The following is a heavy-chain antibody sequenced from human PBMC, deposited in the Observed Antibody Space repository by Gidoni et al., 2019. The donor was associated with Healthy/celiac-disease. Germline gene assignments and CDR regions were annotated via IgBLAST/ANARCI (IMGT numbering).Heavy chain of an antibody. J-gene: IGHJ5*02. Sequence: QVQLVESGGGVVQPGRSLRLSCAASGFPFSSYRRHWVRQAPGKGLEWVAVISYDGSNKYYADSVKGRFTIARDNSKNTLYLLMNSLRAEDTAVYYCAKDRGSSSWYDEVGWFDPWGQGTLVTVSS. D-gene: IGHD6-13*01. CDR1: GFPFSSYR. CDR2: ISYDGSNK. V-gene: IGHV3-30*18. CDR3: AKDRGSSSWYDEVGWFDP.